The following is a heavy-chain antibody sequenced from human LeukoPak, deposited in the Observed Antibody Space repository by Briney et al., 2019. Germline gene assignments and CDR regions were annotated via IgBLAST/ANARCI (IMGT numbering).Heavy chain of an antibody. Sequence: PSETLSLTCTVSGGSISSGSYYWSWIRQPAGKGLEWIGRIYTSGSTNYNPSLKSRVTISVDTSKNQFSLKLSSVTAADTAVYYCASTPRDFWSGYYLDYWGQGTLVTVSS. CDR1: GGSISSGSYY. D-gene: IGHD3-3*01. CDR3: ASTPRDFWSGYYLDY. J-gene: IGHJ4*02. CDR2: IYTSGST. V-gene: IGHV4-61*02.